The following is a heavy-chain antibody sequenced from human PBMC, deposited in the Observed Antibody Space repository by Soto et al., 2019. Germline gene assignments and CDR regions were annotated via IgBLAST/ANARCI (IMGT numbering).Heavy chain of an antibody. J-gene: IGHJ4*02. CDR3: ARSTYYYGSGSYLSFDY. D-gene: IGHD3-10*01. CDR2: IIPIFGTA. V-gene: IGHV1-69*12. Sequence: QVQLVQSGAEVEKPGSSVKVSCKASGGTFSSYAISWVRQAPGQGLEWMGGIIPIFGTANYAQKFQGRVTITADESTSTAYMELSSLRSEDTAVYYCARSTYYYGSGSYLSFDYWGQGTLVTVSS. CDR1: GGTFSSYA.